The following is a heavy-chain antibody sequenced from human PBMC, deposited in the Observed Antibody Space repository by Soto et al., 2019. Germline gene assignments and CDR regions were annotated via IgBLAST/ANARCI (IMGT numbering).Heavy chain of an antibody. D-gene: IGHD6-25*01. CDR3: EGKLRQYYSGMDV. V-gene: IGHV1-69*01. J-gene: IGHJ6*02. CDR2: IIPIFGTA. Sequence: QVQLVQSGAEVKKPGSSVMVSCKASGGTFSSYAISWVRQAPGQGLEWLGGIIPIFGTAKYAQKFQGRVTISEDESTRTAYMTLSSLRSEDTAVYYCEGKLRQYYSGMDVWGQGPTVTASS. CDR1: GGTFSSYA.